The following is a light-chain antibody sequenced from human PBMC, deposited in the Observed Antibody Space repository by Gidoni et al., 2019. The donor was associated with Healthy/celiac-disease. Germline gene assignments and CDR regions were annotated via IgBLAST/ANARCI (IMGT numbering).Light chain of an antibody. CDR3: QKYDSAPFT. Sequence: DFQMTQSPSSLSASIRDRVTITCRASQGISNYLAWYQQKPGKVPKLLIFAASTLQSGVPSRFSGSGSGTDFTLTISSLQPEDVATYYCQKYDSAPFTFXPXTKVDIK. J-gene: IGKJ3*01. V-gene: IGKV1-27*01. CDR1: QGISNY. CDR2: AAS.